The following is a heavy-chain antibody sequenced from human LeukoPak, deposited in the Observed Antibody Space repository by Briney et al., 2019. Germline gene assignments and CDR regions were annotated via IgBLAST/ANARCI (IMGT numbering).Heavy chain of an antibody. Sequence: ETLSLTCTVSGGSISSSSYYWGWIRQPPGKGLEWVSAISGSGGSTYYADSVKGRFTISRDNSKNTLYLQMNSLRAEDTAVYYCAETVLEVGATIVDYYYYYMDVWGKGATVTVSS. CDR3: AETVLEVGATIVDYYYYYMDV. CDR1: GGSISSSSYY. D-gene: IGHD1-26*01. CDR2: ISGSGGST. J-gene: IGHJ6*03. V-gene: IGHV3-23*01.